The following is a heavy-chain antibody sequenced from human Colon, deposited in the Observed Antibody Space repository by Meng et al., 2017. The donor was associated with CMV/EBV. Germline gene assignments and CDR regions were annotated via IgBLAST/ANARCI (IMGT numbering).Heavy chain of an antibody. V-gene: IGHV1-2*02. CDR1: GYTFTSYD. D-gene: IGHD2-2*01. Sequence: ASVKVSCKASGYTFTSYDINWVRQATGQGLEWMGWINPNSGGTNYAQKFQGRVTMTRDTSISTAYMELSRLRSDDTAVYYCARGYQLTEGDDWFDPWGQGTRVTVSS. CDR3: ARGYQLTEGDDWFDP. CDR2: INPNSGGT. J-gene: IGHJ5*02.